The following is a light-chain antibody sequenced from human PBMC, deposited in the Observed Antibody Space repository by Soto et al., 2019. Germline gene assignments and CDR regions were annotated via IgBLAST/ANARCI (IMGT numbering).Light chain of an antibody. V-gene: IGKV3-20*01. J-gene: IGKJ3*01. CDR3: HQYGSSPLT. CDR1: QSVTSNF. Sequence: IMFRQSPGTLPLSPRERATLTCRASQSVTSNFLAWYPQKPGQAPRLLMYGASSSANRIPARFSGSGSGKDFTLTISRLEPEDFALYYCHQYGSSPLTFGRGTNVDI. CDR2: GAS.